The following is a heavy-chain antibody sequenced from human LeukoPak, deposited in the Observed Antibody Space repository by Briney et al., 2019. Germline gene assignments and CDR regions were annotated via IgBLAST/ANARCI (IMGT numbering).Heavy chain of an antibody. CDR2: IYSGGST. Sequence: GGSLRLSCAASGFTVSSNYMSWVRQAPGKGLEWVSVIYSGGSTYYADSVKGRFTISRDNSKNTLYLQMNSLRAEDTAVYYCARDGIAAAGTYYYYYYMDVWGKGTTVTVSS. J-gene: IGHJ6*03. V-gene: IGHV3-66*01. CDR1: GFTVSSNY. CDR3: ARDGIAAAGTYYYYYYMDV. D-gene: IGHD6-13*01.